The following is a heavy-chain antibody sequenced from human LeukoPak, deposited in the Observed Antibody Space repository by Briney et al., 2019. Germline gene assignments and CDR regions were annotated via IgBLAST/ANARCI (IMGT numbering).Heavy chain of an antibody. CDR1: GGSISSSSYY. CDR2: IYYSGST. CDR3: ARGRMATIRHLKIRFDY. V-gene: IGHV4-39*07. Sequence: NASETLSLTCTVSGGSISSSSYYWGWIRQPPGKGLEWIGSIYYSGSTYYNPSLKSRVTISVDTSKNQFSLKLSSVTAADTAVYYCARGRMATIRHLKIRFDYWGQGTLVTVSS. J-gene: IGHJ4*02. D-gene: IGHD5-24*01.